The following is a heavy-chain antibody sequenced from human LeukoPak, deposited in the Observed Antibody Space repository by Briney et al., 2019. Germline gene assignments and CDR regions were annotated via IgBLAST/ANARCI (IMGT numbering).Heavy chain of an antibody. CDR2: ISTYNGNT. CDR1: GYTFTTYG. V-gene: IGHV1-18*01. J-gene: IGHJ4*02. Sequence: ASVTVSCRSSGYTFTTYGITWVRQAPGQGLEWMGWISTYNGNTNYAQKLQGRVTMTTDTSTSTAYMELRSLRSDDTAMYYCARDRMDTGTYFDYRGQGTLVTVSS. D-gene: IGHD5-18*01. CDR3: ARDRMDTGTYFDY.